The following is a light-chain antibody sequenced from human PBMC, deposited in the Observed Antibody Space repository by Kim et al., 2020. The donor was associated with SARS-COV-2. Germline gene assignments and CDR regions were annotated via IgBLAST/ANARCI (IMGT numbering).Light chain of an antibody. J-gene: IGKJ2*01. Sequence: DIQTTQSPSSLSASVGDRVTITCRASQSISSYLNWYQQKPGKAPKLLIYAASSLQSGVPSRFSGSGSGTDFTLTISSLQPEDFATYYCQQSYSTPLSTFGQGTKLEI. V-gene: IGKV1-39*01. CDR2: AAS. CDR1: QSISSY. CDR3: QQSYSTPLST.